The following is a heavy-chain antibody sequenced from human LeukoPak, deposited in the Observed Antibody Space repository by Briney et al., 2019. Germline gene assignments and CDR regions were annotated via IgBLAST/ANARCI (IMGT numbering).Heavy chain of an antibody. V-gene: IGHV3-7*01. CDR1: GFTFTDYW. J-gene: IGHJ4*01. Sequence: GGSLGLSCAVSGFTFTDYWMSRVRQAPGKGLEWVASIRQDGGEKSYLDSVKGRFTISRDNTKNSLYLQINSLRAEDTAVYYCARDGTAAGLYFDLWGQGTLVTVSS. CDR2: IRQDGGEK. CDR3: ARDGTAAGLYFDL. D-gene: IGHD6-13*01.